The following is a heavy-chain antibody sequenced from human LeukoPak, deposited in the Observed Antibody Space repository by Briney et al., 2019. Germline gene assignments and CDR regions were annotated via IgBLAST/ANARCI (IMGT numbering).Heavy chain of an antibody. D-gene: IGHD3-22*01. V-gene: IGHV4-59*01. CDR1: GGSISSYY. CDR2: IYYSGST. Sequence: NSSETLSLTCTVSGGSISSYYWSWIRQPPGKGLEWIGYIYYSGSTNYNPSLKSRVTISVDTSNNQFSLKLSSVTAADTAVYYCARFRSGYYSTNPAFDYWGQGTLVTVSS. J-gene: IGHJ4*02. CDR3: ARFRSGYYSTNPAFDY.